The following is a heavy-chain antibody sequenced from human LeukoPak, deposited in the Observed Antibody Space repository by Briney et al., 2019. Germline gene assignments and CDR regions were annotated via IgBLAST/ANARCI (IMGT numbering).Heavy chain of an antibody. CDR3: ARRSYYGSGSYYDDY. D-gene: IGHD3-10*01. J-gene: IGHJ4*02. CDR2: INTNSGNP. Sequence: ASVKVFCKASGYTFTRYAMIWVRQAPGQGLEWMGWINTNSGNPTYAQGFTGRFVFSLDTSVTTAYLQISSLKAEDTAVYYCARRSYYGSGSYYDDYWGQGTPVTVSS. CDR1: GYTFTRYA. V-gene: IGHV7-4-1*02.